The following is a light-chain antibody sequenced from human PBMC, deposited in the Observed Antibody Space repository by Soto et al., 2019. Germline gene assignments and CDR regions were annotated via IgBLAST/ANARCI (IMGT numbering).Light chain of an antibody. J-gene: IGLJ3*02. Sequence: QSALTQPASVSGSPGPSITISCTGTSSDVGGYNYVSWYQQHPGKAPKLMIYEVSNRPSGVPDRFSGSKSGTSASLAISGLQSEDEADYYCAAWDDSLNGWVFGGGTQLTVL. V-gene: IGLV2-14*01. CDR2: EVS. CDR1: SSDVGGYNY. CDR3: AAWDDSLNGWV.